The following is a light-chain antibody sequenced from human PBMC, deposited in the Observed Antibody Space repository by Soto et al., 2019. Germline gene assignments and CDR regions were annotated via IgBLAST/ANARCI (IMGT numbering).Light chain of an antibody. CDR3: QVWDSSSDHPNVV. CDR2: YDS. V-gene: IGLV3-21*04. Sequence: SYELTQPPSVSVAPGKTARITCGGNNIGSKSVHWYQQKPGQAPVLVIYYDSDRPSGIPERFSGSNYGNTATLTISRVEGGDESDYYCQVWDSSSDHPNVVFGGGTKLTVL. CDR1: NIGSKS. J-gene: IGLJ2*01.